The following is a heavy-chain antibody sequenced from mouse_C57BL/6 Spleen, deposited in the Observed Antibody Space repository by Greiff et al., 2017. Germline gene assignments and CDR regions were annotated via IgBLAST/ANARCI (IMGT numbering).Heavy chain of an antibody. Sequence: QVQLQQSGAELVRPGASVTLSCKASGYTFTDYEMHWVKQTPVHGLEWIGAIDPETGGTAYNQKFKGKAILTADKSSSTAYMELRSLTSEDSAVYYCTRTTTGSHWYFDVWGTGTTVTVSS. CDR3: TRTTTGSHWYFDV. J-gene: IGHJ1*03. D-gene: IGHD1-1*01. CDR2: IDPETGGT. V-gene: IGHV1-15*01. CDR1: GYTFTDYE.